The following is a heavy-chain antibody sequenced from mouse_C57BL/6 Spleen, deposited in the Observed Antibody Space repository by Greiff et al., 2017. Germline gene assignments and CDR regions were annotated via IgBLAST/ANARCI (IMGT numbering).Heavy chain of an antibody. CDR1: GYTFTSYW. V-gene: IGHV1-64*01. J-gene: IGHJ4*01. CDR3: VRWYAYVYYAMDY. D-gene: IGHD2-2*01. Sequence: QVQLQQPGAELVKPGASVKLSCKASGYTFTSYWMHWVKQRPGQGLEWIGMIHPNSGSTNYNEKFQSKATLTVDKSSSTSYMQLNSLTSKYSAVYYFVRWYAYVYYAMDYWGQGTSVTVSS. CDR2: IHPNSGST.